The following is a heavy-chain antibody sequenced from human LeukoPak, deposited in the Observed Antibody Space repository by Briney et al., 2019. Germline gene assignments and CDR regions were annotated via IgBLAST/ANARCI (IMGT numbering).Heavy chain of an antibody. CDR3: ARDSYYDSSGYYVYYFDY. CDR2: INPNSGGT. Sequence: ASVKVSCKASGYTFTSYDINWVRQATGQGLEWMGWINPNSGGTNYAQKFQGRVTMTRDTSISTAYMELSRLRSDDTAVYYCARDSYYDSSGYYVYYFDYWGQGTLVTVSS. V-gene: IGHV1-2*02. CDR1: GYTFTSYD. D-gene: IGHD3-22*01. J-gene: IGHJ4*02.